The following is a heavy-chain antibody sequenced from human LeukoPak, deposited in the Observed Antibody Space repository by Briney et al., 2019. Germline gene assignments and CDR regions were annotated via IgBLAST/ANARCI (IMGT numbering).Heavy chain of an antibody. Sequence: GGSLRLSCAASGFTFSDYGMNWVHQAPGKGLEWVSSITTTSTYIYYGDSVKGRFTISRDNAKSSLYLQMNSLRAEDTAVYYCARDLGSSIWRRLDYYYMDVWGRGTTVTVSS. CDR2: ITTTSTYI. V-gene: IGHV3-21*04. CDR1: GFTFSDYG. J-gene: IGHJ6*03. D-gene: IGHD6-13*01. CDR3: ARDLGSSIWRRLDYYYMDV.